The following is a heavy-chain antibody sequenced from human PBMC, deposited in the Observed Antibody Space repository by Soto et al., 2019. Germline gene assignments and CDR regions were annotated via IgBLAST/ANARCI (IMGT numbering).Heavy chain of an antibody. J-gene: IGHJ4*02. Sequence: QVQLQESGPGLVQPSQTLSLTCSVSGDPVSSGSYYWTWVRQHPVKGLEWIGYIYHTGSTYYNPSLQSRLIMSIDTSKNQFSLHLYSVTAADTAVYFRAAKLGTTHYFDFWGQGSLVAVSS. CDR1: GDPVSSGSYY. CDR2: IYHTGST. D-gene: IGHD7-27*01. CDR3: AAKLGTTHYFDF. V-gene: IGHV4-31*03.